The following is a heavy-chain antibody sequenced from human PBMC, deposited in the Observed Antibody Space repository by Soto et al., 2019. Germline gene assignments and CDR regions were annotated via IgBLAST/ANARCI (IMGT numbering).Heavy chain of an antibody. CDR1: GVSITPYF. V-gene: IGHV4-4*07. D-gene: IGHD3-9*01. CDR3: ARHFDLPPSLDHYYFDL. J-gene: IGHJ2*01. Sequence: SETLSLTCTVSGVSITPYFWSWIRQPAGEAPEWLGHIYASGRTTYNPSLKSRVTMFVSQTQVSLRITSVTAADTAVYYCARHFDLPPSLDHYYFDLWGRGALVTVSS. CDR2: IYASGRT.